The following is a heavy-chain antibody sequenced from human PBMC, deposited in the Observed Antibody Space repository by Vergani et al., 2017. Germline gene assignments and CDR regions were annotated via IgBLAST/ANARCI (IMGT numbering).Heavy chain of an antibody. CDR3: AKIPGRSTTRHYYAMDV. D-gene: IGHD1-1*01. Sequence: QVSLVESGGGVVQPGGSLRLSCAASGFKLSDHYMSWIRQAPGRGLEWVSHISPGASTVSYTDSVTGRFTVSRDNDNNSLTLDMTTLRVEDTAVYYCAKIPGRSTTRHYYAMDVWGQGTTVTVAS. J-gene: IGHJ6*02. CDR1: GFKLSDHY. CDR2: ISPGASTV. V-gene: IGHV3-11*04.